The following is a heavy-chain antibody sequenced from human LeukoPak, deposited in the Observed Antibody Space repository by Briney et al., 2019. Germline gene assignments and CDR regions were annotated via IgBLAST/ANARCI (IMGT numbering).Heavy chain of an antibody. V-gene: IGHV4-59*01. J-gene: IGHJ4*02. CDR1: GGSLNIYY. Sequence: PSETLSLTCTVSGGSLNIYYWSWLRQSPGKGLEWIAFINDRGNTNYIPSLMSRVTISMDTSKSQFSLTLNSVTPADAGVYFCARTAGRGNWFIDYWGQGTLVTVSS. D-gene: IGHD1-1*01. CDR3: ARTAGRGNWFIDY. CDR2: INDRGNT.